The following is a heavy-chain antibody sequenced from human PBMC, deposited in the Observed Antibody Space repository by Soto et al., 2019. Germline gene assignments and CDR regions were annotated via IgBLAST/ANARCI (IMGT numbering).Heavy chain of an antibody. J-gene: IGHJ4*02. D-gene: IGHD3-16*01. V-gene: IGHV1-8*01. CDR1: GYTFTGYD. CDR3: ARAIWHLSRNDH. Sequence: QVQLVQSGAEVKKPGASVKVSCKASGYTFTGYDVNWVRQATGQGLEWMGWMNPNTGNTGYAQKFQGRDTMTMNTSISTADMELSSLRYEDTDVYYCARAIWHLSRNDHWGQGTLVTVSS. CDR2: MNPNTGNT.